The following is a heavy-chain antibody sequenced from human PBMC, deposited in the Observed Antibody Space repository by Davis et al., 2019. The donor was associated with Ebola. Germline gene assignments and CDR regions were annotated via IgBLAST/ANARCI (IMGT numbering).Heavy chain of an antibody. CDR3: ARDPTWIAVVITGGWFDP. J-gene: IGHJ5*02. V-gene: IGHV1-2*02. Sequence: GESLKVSCKASGYTFTGYYMHWVRQAPGQGLEWMGWINPNSGGTNYAQKFQGRVTMTRDTSISTAYMELSRLRSDDTAVYYCARDPTWIAVVITGGWFDPWGQGTLVTVSS. CDR1: GYTFTGYY. CDR2: INPNSGGT. D-gene: IGHD3-22*01.